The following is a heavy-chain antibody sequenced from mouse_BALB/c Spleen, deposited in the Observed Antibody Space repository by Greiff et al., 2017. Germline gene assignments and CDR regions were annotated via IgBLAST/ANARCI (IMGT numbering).Heavy chain of an antibody. CDR2: IWSGGST. J-gene: IGHJ4*01. CDR1: GFSLTSYG. CDR3: ARLDGYAMDY. V-gene: IGHV2-2*02. Sequence: VMLVESGPGLVQPSQSLSITCTVSGFSLTSYGVHWVRQSPGKGLEWLGVIWSGGSTDYNAAFISRLSISKDNSKSQVFFKMNSLQANDTAIYYCARLDGYAMDYGGQGTSVTVSS.